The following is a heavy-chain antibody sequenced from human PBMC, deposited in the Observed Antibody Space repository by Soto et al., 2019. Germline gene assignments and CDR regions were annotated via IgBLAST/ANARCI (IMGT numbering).Heavy chain of an antibody. CDR2: INHSGST. J-gene: IGHJ6*02. V-gene: IGHV4-34*01. CDR3: ARNLVYDFWSGPYGMDA. Sequence: SETLSLTCAVYGGSFSGYYWSWIRQPPGKGLEWIGEINHSGSTNYNPSLKSRVTISVDTSKNQFSLKLSSVTAADTAVYYCARNLVYDFWSGPYGMDAWGQGTTVTVSS. CDR1: GGSFSGYY. D-gene: IGHD3-3*01.